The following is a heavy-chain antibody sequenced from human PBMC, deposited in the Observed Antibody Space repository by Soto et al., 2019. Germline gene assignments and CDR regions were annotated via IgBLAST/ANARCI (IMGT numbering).Heavy chain of an antibody. CDR3: ARGIRNYYGVDV. CDR2: IKGDGSST. J-gene: IGHJ6*02. V-gene: IGHV3-74*01. Sequence: PGGSLRLSCAASGFTFSTYWMHWVRQAPGTGLEWVSRIKGDGSSTSYADSVEGRFTISRDNAKNTLYLQMNSLGAEDTAVYWCARGIRNYYGVDVWGQGTTVTVSS. CDR1: GFTFSTYW.